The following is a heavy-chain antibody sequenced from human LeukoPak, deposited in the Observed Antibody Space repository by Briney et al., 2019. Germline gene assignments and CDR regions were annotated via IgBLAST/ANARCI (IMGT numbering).Heavy chain of an antibody. D-gene: IGHD2-2*01. CDR3: AKDALRTKNYYFDY. Sequence: GSLRLSCAASGFTFSSYAMSWVRQAPGKGLEWVSSISGSGGSTYYADSVKGRFTISRDDSKNTLYLQMNSLRAEDTAVYYCAKDALRTKNYYFDYWGQGTLVTVSS. CDR2: ISGSGGST. V-gene: IGHV3-23*01. CDR1: GFTFSSYA. J-gene: IGHJ4*02.